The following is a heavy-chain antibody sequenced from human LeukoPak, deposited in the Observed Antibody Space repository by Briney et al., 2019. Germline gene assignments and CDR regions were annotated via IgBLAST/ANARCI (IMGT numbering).Heavy chain of an antibody. CDR3: ARGRSYYDSSGYLDY. J-gene: IGHJ4*02. V-gene: IGHV3-7*03. CDR2: IKQDGSEK. Sequence: GGSLRLSCAASGFTFSSYWMSWVRQAPGKGLEWVANIKQDGSEKYYVDSVKGRFTISRDNAKNSLYLQMNSLRAEDTAVYYCARGRSYYDSSGYLDYWGQGTLVTVSS. CDR1: GFTFSSYW. D-gene: IGHD3-22*01.